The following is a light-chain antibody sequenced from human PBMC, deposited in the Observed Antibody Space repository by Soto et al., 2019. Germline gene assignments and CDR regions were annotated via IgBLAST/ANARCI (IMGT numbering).Light chain of an antibody. CDR1: QSVSSN. CDR3: QQYNNWPET. CDR2: GAS. J-gene: IGKJ1*01. V-gene: IGKV3-15*01. Sequence: EIVMTQSPATLSVSPGERATLSCRASQSVSSNLAWYQQKPGQAPRLLIYGASTRATGIPGRFSGSGSGTAFTLTISSLQSEDFAVYYCQQYNNWPETFVQGTKVEIK.